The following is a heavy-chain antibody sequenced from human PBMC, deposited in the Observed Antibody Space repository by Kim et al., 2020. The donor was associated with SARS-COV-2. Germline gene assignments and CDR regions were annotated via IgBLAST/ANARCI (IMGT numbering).Heavy chain of an antibody. J-gene: IGHJ3*02. Sequence: SETLSLTWTVSGGSISSYYWSWIRQPPGKGLEWIGYIYYSGSTNYNPSLKSRVTISVDTSKNQFSLKLSSVTAADTAVYYCARDLGQEGSGSYYDAFDIWGQGTMVTVSS. V-gene: IGHV4-59*01. CDR3: ARDLGQEGSGSYYDAFDI. D-gene: IGHD3-10*01. CDR1: GGSISSYY. CDR2: IYYSGST.